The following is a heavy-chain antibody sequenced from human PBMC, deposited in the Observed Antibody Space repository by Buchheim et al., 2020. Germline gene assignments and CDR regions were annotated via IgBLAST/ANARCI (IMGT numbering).Heavy chain of an antibody. Sequence: QVQLQESGPGLVKPSETLSLTCTVSGDSISPYFWSWIRQSPGKGLEWIGYVHDFVRTSFNPSLEGRASISLDTSKNHLSLKLTSVTAADTAHYYCARGRPPPRTAPNPFWSGPTFYFDYWGRGIL. J-gene: IGHJ4*02. CDR2: VHDFVRT. CDR3: ARGRPPPRTAPNPFWSGPTFYFDY. D-gene: IGHD3-3*01. CDR1: GDSISPYF. V-gene: IGHV4-59*01.